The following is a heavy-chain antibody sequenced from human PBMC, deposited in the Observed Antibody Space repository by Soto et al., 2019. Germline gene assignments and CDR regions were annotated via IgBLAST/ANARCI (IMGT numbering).Heavy chain of an antibody. Sequence: QVQLQESGPGLVKPSETLSLTCTVSGGSISSYYWSWIRQPPGKGLEWIGYIYYSGSTNYNPSLKSRVTISVDTSKHQFSLKLSSVTAADTAVYYCARHSESYYRMYNWFDPWGQGTLVTVSS. D-gene: IGHD3-10*01. CDR2: IYYSGST. J-gene: IGHJ5*02. CDR3: ARHSESYYRMYNWFDP. CDR1: GGSISSYY. V-gene: IGHV4-59*08.